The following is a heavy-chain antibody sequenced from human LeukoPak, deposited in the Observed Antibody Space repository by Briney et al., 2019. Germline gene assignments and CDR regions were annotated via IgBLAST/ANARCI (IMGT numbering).Heavy chain of an antibody. J-gene: IGHJ4*02. Sequence: GGSLRLSCAASGFTVSSSYMSWVRKAPGKGLEWVSVIYSGGSSYYADSVKGRFTISRDNSKNTLYLQMNSLRAEDTAVYYCASPGYYDILTGYHPIDYWGQGTLVTVSS. D-gene: IGHD3-9*01. CDR2: IYSGGSS. V-gene: IGHV3-66*01. CDR1: GFTVSSSY. CDR3: ASPGYYDILTGYHPIDY.